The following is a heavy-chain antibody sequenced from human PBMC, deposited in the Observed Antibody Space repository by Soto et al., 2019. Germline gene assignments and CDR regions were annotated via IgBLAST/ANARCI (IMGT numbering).Heavy chain of an antibody. CDR3: AKDFTIISSA. CDR1: GFTFSSYG. CDR2: ISYDGSNK. D-gene: IGHD3-22*01. V-gene: IGHV3-30*18. Sequence: XGSLRLSCAASGFTFSSYGMHWVRQAPGKGLEWVAVISYDGSNKYYADSVMGRFTISRDNSKNTLYLQMNSLRAEDTAVYYCAKDFTIISSAWGQGTLVTVSS. J-gene: IGHJ4*02.